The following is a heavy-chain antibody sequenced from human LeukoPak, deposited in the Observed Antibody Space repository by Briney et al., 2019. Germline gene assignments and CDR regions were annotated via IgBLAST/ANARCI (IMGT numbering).Heavy chain of an antibody. CDR2: ISSSTSHI. CDR3: ARDPYSGLFDY. V-gene: IGHV3-21*01. J-gene: IGHJ4*02. CDR1: GFSLSSYS. D-gene: IGHD4-11*01. Sequence: GGALRHSRAPSGFSLSSYSMNWVRQAPGKGLEWVSSISSSTSHIHYTDTLKGRFTISRDNAKNSLYLQMNSLRAEDTAVYYCARDPYSGLFDYWGQGTLVTVSS.